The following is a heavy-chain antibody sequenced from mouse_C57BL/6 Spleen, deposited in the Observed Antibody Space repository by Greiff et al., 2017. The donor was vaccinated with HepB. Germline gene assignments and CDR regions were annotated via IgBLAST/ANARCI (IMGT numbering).Heavy chain of an antibody. CDR1: GYTFTSYW. V-gene: IGHV1-50*01. J-gene: IGHJ2*01. CDR3: SSRGFGDYFDY. CDR2: IDPSDSYT. D-gene: IGHD3-3*01. Sequence: VQLQQSGAELVKPGASVKLSCKASGYTFTSYWMQWVQQRPGQGLEWIGEIDPSDSYTNNNQKFKGKATLTVDTSSSTAYMQLSSLTSEASAGYYFSSRGFGDYFDYWGQGTTLTVSS.